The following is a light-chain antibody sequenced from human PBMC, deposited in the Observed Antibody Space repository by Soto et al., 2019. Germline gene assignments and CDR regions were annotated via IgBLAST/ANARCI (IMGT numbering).Light chain of an antibody. V-gene: IGKV3-11*01. CDR1: QSVSSY. Sequence: EIVLTQSPASLSLSPGERATISCRASQSVSSYLAWYQQKPGQAPRLFIYDASNRATGIPARFSGSGSGTDFTLTISSLEPEDFAVYYCQQRSNWLTFGGGTKVEIK. CDR3: QQRSNWLT. J-gene: IGKJ4*01. CDR2: DAS.